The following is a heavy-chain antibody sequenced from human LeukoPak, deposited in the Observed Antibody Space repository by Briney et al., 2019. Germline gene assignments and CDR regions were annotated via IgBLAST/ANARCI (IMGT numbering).Heavy chain of an antibody. J-gene: IGHJ4*02. D-gene: IGHD2/OR15-2a*01. CDR2: IYSGGGT. CDR3: ARGTGTNVLRPFDY. V-gene: IGHV3-66*01. CDR1: GFTVSNSY. Sequence: TGGSLRLSCAASGFTVSNSYMNWVRQAPGKGLEWVSLIYSGGGTYYADSVKGRFTISRDNAKNSLYLQMNSLRDEDTAVYYCARGTGTNVLRPFDYWGQGTLVNVSS.